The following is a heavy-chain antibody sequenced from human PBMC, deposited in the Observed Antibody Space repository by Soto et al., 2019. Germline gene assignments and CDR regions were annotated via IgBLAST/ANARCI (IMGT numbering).Heavy chain of an antibody. Sequence: GGSLRLSCAASGFTFSSYSMNWVRQAPGKGLEWVSSISSSSSYIYYADSVKGRFTISRDNAKNSLYLQMNSLRAEDTAVYYCARGPALYDYIWGSYRYKDSVDYWGQGTLVTVSS. CDR3: ARGPALYDYIWGSYRYKDSVDY. CDR2: ISSSSSYI. D-gene: IGHD3-16*02. CDR1: GFTFSSYS. J-gene: IGHJ4*02. V-gene: IGHV3-21*01.